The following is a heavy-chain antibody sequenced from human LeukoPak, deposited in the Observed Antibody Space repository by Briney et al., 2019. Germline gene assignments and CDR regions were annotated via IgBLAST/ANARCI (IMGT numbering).Heavy chain of an antibody. Sequence: PGGSLRLSCEGSGFIFSRCSMNWVRQAPGNGLEWVSAISGSGGNTYYADSVKGRFTISRDNSKNTLSLQVNSLRAADTAVYYCEKDQDWGRRRYVDYWGRGTLATVSS. CDR2: ISGSGGNT. V-gene: IGHV3-23*01. CDR3: EKDQDWGRRRYVDY. J-gene: IGHJ4*02. CDR1: GFIFSRCS. D-gene: IGHD7-27*01.